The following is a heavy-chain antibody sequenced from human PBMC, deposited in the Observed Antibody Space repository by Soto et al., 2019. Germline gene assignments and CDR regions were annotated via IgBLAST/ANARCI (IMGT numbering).Heavy chain of an antibody. CDR2: INAGNGNT. J-gene: IGHJ4*02. CDR1: GYTFTSYA. V-gene: IGHV1-3*01. Sequence: ASVKVSCQASGYTFTSYAMHWVRQAPGQRLEWMGWINAGNGNTKYSQKFQGRVTITRDTSASTAYMELSSLRSEDTAVYYCARNLMDYDILTGYYMGYYFDYWGQGTLVTVSS. D-gene: IGHD3-9*01. CDR3: ARNLMDYDILTGYYMGYYFDY.